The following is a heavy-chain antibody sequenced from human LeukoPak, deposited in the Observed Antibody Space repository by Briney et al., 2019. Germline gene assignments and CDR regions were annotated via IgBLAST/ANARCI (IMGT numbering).Heavy chain of an antibody. CDR3: ARRPVGYYYMDV. D-gene: IGHD1-26*01. J-gene: IGHJ6*03. CDR1: GFTFSSYS. V-gene: IGHV3-21*01. Sequence: PGGSLRLSCAASGFTFSSYSMNWVRQAPGKGLEWVSSISSSSSYIYYVDSVKGRFTISRDNAKNSLYLQMNSLRAEDTAVYYCARRPVGYYYMDVWGKGTTVTVSS. CDR2: ISSSSSYI.